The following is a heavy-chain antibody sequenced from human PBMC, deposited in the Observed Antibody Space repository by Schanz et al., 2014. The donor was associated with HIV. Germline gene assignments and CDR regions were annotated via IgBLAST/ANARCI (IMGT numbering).Heavy chain of an antibody. V-gene: IGHV3-48*04. CDR2: ISGSDGTI. D-gene: IGHD6-19*01. Sequence: EVQLLESGGGLVQPGGSLRLSCAASGFTFSSYGMHWVRQAPGKGLESVSYISGSDGTIYYADSVKGRFTISRDNAKNSLYLQLNSLRAEDTAVYYCARSPWLRDDGLDIWGQGTMVTVSS. CDR1: GFTFSSYG. J-gene: IGHJ3*02. CDR3: ARSPWLRDDGLDI.